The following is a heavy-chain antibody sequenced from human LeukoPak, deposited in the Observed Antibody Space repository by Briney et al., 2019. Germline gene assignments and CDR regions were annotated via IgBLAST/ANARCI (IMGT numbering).Heavy chain of an antibody. CDR3: ARVLFYSSGNKSNRVDY. J-gene: IGHJ4*02. V-gene: IGHV1-2*02. CDR1: GYTFTGYY. Sequence: ASVKVSCKASGYTFTGYYIHWVRQAPGQGLEWMGWINPDSGGTNYAQKFQGRVTMTRDTSIRTAYMELSRVRSDDTAVYYCARVLFYSSGNKSNRVDYRGQGTLVTVSS. D-gene: IGHD6-19*01. CDR2: INPDSGGT.